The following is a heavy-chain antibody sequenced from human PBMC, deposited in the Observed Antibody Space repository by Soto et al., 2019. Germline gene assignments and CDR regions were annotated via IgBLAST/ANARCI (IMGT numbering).Heavy chain of an antibody. J-gene: IGHJ4*02. Sequence: EVQLLESGGGIVQPGGSLRVSCVASGFTFRNFVMSWVRQAPGKGLEWVSAIRGTGGETFYADSVKGRFTISRDNSKNTLYLQMNSLIDEDTALYICAQDRGWGVVSPSHDYWGQGTLVTVSS. CDR1: GFTFRNFV. V-gene: IGHV3-23*01. CDR3: AQDRGWGVVSPSHDY. CDR2: IRGTGGET. D-gene: IGHD2-21*01.